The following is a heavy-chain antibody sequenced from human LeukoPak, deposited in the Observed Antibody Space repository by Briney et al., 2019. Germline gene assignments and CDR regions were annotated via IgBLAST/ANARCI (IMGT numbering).Heavy chain of an antibody. CDR3: ARFYYDTLTGYYYSDY. V-gene: IGHV1-2*02. CDR2: INPNSGGT. J-gene: IGHJ4*02. CDR1: GYTFTGYY. D-gene: IGHD3-9*01. Sequence: ASVKVSCKASGYTFTGYYMHWVRQAPGQGLEWMGWINPNSGGTNYAQKFQGRVTMTRDTSISTAYMELSRLRSDDTAVYYCARFYYDTLTGYYYSDYWGQGTLVTVSS.